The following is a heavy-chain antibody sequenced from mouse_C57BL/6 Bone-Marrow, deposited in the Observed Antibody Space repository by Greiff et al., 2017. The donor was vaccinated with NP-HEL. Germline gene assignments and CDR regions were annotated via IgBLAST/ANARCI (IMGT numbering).Heavy chain of an antibody. J-gene: IGHJ3*01. Sequence: EVQVVESGGGLVKPGGSLKLSCAASGFTFSSYTMSWVRQTPEKRLEWVATISGGGGNTYYPDSVKGRFTISRDNAKNTLYLQMSSLRSEDTALYYCARQRYYGRSWFAYWGQGTLVTVSA. CDR3: ARQRYYGRSWFAY. CDR2: ISGGGGNT. CDR1: GFTFSSYT. D-gene: IGHD1-1*01. V-gene: IGHV5-9*01.